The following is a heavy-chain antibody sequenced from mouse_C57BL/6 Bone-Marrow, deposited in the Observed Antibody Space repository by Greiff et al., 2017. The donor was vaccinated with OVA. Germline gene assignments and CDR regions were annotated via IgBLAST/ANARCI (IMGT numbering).Heavy chain of an antibody. Sequence: EVKLMESGGGLVKPGGSLKLSCAASGFTFSDYGMHWVRQAPEKGLEWVAYISSGSSTIYYADTVKCRFTISRDNAKNTLFLQMTSLRSEDTAMYYCANARDGYSAWFAYWGQGTLVTVAA. J-gene: IGHJ3*01. V-gene: IGHV5-17*01. CDR1: GFTFSDYG. D-gene: IGHD2-3*01. CDR2: ISSGSSTI. CDR3: ANARDGYSAWFAY.